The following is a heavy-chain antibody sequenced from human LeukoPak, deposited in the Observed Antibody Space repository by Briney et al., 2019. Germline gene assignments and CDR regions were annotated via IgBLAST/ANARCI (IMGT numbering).Heavy chain of an antibody. J-gene: IGHJ6*03. CDR2: IYYSGST. CDR3: ARDCSSTSCYGMSYYYYMVV. CDR1: GGSISSYY. Sequence: PSETLSLTCTVSGGSISSYYWSWIRQPPGKGLEWIGYIYYSGSTNYNPSLKSRVTISVDTSKNQFSLKLSSVTAADTAVYYCARDCSSTSCYGMSYYYYMVVWGKGTTVTVSS. V-gene: IGHV4-59*01. D-gene: IGHD2-2*01.